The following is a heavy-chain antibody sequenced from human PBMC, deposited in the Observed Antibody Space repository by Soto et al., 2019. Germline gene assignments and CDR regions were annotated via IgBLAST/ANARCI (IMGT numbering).Heavy chain of an antibody. CDR3: ARDDSQYCSGGSCYSGVWFDP. D-gene: IGHD2-15*01. CDR2: INHSGST. V-gene: IGHV4-34*01. J-gene: IGHJ5*02. Sequence: SETLSLTCAVYGGSFSGYYWSWIRQPPGKGLEWIGEINHSGSTNYNPSLKSRVTISVDTSKNQFSLKLSSVTAADTAVYYCARDDSQYCSGGSCYSGVWFDPWGQGTLVTLSS. CDR1: GGSFSGYY.